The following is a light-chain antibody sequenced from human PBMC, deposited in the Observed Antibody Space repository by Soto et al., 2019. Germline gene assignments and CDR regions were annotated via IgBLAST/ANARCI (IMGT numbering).Light chain of an antibody. CDR2: GNT. CDR3: QSYDSSLSAWV. Sequence: QPVLTQPPSVSGAPGQRVTISCTASSSNIGAGYDVHWYQQLPGTAPKLLIYGNTNRPSGVPDRFSGSKSGTSASLAITGLQAEDEADYYCQSYDSSLSAWVFGGGTKLTVL. CDR1: SSNIGAGYD. V-gene: IGLV1-40*01. J-gene: IGLJ3*02.